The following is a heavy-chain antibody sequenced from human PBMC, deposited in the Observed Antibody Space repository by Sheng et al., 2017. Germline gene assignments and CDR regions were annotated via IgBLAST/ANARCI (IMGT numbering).Heavy chain of an antibody. CDR3: ARGRVVAATRRLSWFDP. CDR2: INHSGST. V-gene: IGHV4-34*01. CDR1: GGSFSGYY. D-gene: IGHD2-15*01. J-gene: IGHJ5*02. Sequence: QVQLQQWGAGLLKPSETLSLTCAVYGGSFSGYYWSWIRQPPGKGLEWIGEINHSGSTNYNPSLKSRVTISVDTSKNQFSLKLSSVTAADTAVYYCARGRVVAATRRLSWFDPWGQGTLGHRLL.